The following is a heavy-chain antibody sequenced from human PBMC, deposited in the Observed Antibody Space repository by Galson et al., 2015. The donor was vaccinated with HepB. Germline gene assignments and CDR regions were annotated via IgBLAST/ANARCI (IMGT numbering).Heavy chain of an antibody. V-gene: IGHV4-31*03. CDR1: GGSISSGGYY. CDR2: IYYSGST. J-gene: IGHJ4*02. Sequence: LSLTCTVSGGSISSGGYYWSWIRQHPGKGLEWIGYIYYSGSTYYNPSLKSRVTISVDTSKNQFSLKLSSVTAADTAVYYCARRASGMTVRYDFDYWGQGTLVTVSS. CDR3: ARRASGMTVRYDFDY. D-gene: IGHD3-22*01.